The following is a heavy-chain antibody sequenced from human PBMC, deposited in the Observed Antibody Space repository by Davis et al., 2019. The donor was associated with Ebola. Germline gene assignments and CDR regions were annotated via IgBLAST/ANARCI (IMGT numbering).Heavy chain of an antibody. V-gene: IGHV3-33*03. J-gene: IGHJ4*02. CDR3: AKARREKISKIPFF. CDR1: GFTFYNYG. D-gene: IGHD2-2*02. CDR2: LWYDGSKQ. Sequence: GESLKISCTASGFTFYNYGMHWVRQAPGRGLEWVAVLWYDGSKQYYADSVKGRFTISSDESKSTLYLHMNSLRAEDTAVYYCAKARREKISKIPFFWDQGTLVTVSS.